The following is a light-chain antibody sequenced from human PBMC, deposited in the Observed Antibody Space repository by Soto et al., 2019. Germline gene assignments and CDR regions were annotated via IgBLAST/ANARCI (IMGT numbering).Light chain of an antibody. CDR2: AAS. CDR3: QQSYSVPPS. V-gene: IGKV1-39*01. J-gene: IGKJ2*01. Sequence: DIQMTQSPSSLSASVGDRVTITCRASQSINNHLNWYQQRPGQAPELLIYAASSLQGGVPSRFSGSESGTDFTLTISSLQPEDFATYFCQQSYSVPPSFGQGTKMEIK. CDR1: QSINNH.